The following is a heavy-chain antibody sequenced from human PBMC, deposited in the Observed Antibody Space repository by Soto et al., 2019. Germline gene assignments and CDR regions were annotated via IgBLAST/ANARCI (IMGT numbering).Heavy chain of an antibody. CDR1: GFTFSSYG. CDR2: ISYDGSNK. J-gene: IGHJ4*02. Sequence: QVQLVESGGGVVQPGRSLRLSCAASGFTFSSYGMHWVRQAPGKGLEWVAVISYDGSNKYYADSVKGRFTISRDNSKNTLYLQMNSLRAEDTAVYYCAKDTDTAMARLDYWGQGTLVTVS. V-gene: IGHV3-30*18. CDR3: AKDTDTAMARLDY. D-gene: IGHD5-18*01.